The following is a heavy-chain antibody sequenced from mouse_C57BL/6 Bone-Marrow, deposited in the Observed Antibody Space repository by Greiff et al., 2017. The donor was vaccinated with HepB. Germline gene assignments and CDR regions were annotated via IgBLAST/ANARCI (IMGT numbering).Heavy chain of an antibody. J-gene: IGHJ3*01. Sequence: QVQLQQPGAGLVQPGASVKLSSKASGFTFTSYWMQWVKQRPGRGLEWIGRIDHNSGGTKYNETFKSRATLTVDKPSSTAYMQLSSVKSEDAAVEYRARFYYNCVACFDYWGQGTMVTVSA. CDR3: ARFYYNCVACFDY. V-gene: IGHV1-62-3*01. CDR2: IDHNSGGT. D-gene: IGHD2-4*01. CDR1: GFTFTSYW.